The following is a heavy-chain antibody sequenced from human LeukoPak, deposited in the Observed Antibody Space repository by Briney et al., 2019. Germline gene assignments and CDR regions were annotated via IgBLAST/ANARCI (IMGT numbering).Heavy chain of an antibody. V-gene: IGHV3-30*02. J-gene: IGHJ4*02. Sequence: GGSLRLPCAASGFTFSRYGMHWVRQAPGKGLEWVAFIRYDGSNKYYADSVKGRFTISRDNSKNTLYLQMNSLRAEDTAVYYCAKERDTAIVTIDYWGQGTLVTVSS. CDR3: AKERDTAIVTIDY. CDR1: GFTFSRYG. CDR2: IRYDGSNK. D-gene: IGHD5-18*01.